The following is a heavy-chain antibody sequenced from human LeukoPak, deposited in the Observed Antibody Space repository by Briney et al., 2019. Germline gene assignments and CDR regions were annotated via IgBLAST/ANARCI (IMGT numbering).Heavy chain of an antibody. CDR1: GVSISSSSYY. Sequence: SETLSLTCNVSGVSISSSSYYWGWIRQPPGKGLEWIGYIYYSGNTNYNPSLKSRVTISVDTSKNQFSLKLSSVTAADTAVYYCARVMTNVVVVAAFDYWGQGTLVTVSS. CDR3: ARVMTNVVVVAAFDY. J-gene: IGHJ4*02. CDR2: IYYSGNT. D-gene: IGHD2-15*01. V-gene: IGHV4-61*05.